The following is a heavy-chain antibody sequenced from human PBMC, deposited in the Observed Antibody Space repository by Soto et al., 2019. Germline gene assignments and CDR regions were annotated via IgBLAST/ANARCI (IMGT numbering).Heavy chain of an antibody. Sequence: WTWIRKPPGQGPEWIGCIYYRGTTNYNASFNSRVTISVDTSKNQFSLKLTSVTTADTAVYYCARGGGSPYHDHEFDYWCQGILVTVSS. CDR3: ARGGGSPYHDHEFDY. D-gene: IGHD2-2*01. V-gene: IGHV4-59*01. CDR2: IYYRGTT. J-gene: IGHJ4*02.